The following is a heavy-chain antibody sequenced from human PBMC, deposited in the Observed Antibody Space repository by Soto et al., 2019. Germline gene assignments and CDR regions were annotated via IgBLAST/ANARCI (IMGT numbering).Heavy chain of an antibody. D-gene: IGHD3-10*01. CDR1: GGYFSCYY. V-gene: IGHV4-34*01. Sequence: PSETLSLTCGVYGGYFSCYYLTWIRQPPGTGLEWIGEINHSGSTNYNPSLKSRVTISVDTSKNQFSLKLTSVTAADTAVYYCARPLYGSGDFDYWGQGTLVTVSS. J-gene: IGHJ4*02. CDR2: INHSGST. CDR3: ARPLYGSGDFDY.